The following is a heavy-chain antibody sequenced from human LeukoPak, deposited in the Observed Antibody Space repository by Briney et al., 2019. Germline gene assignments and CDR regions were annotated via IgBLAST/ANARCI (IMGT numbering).Heavy chain of an antibody. CDR2: INTNTGNP. Sequence: ASVKVSCKASGYTFTSYAMNWVRQAPGQGLEWMGWINTNTGNPTYAQGFTGRFVFSLDTSVSTAYLQISSLKAEDTAVYYCARWGPFLSSSWLGYMDVWGKGTTVTVSS. CDR3: ARWGPFLSSSWLGYMDV. D-gene: IGHD6-13*01. CDR1: GYTFTSYA. V-gene: IGHV7-4-1*02. J-gene: IGHJ6*03.